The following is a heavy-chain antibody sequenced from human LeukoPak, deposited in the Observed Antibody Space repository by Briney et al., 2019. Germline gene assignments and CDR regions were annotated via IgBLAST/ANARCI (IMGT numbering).Heavy chain of an antibody. CDR2: INTDGSTT. CDR3: ARVSSGSYNWVDP. J-gene: IGHJ5*02. V-gene: IGHV3-74*01. Sequence: GGSLRLSCAASGFTFSSYWMHWVRQAPGKGLVWISRINTDGSTTSYADSVKGRFTISRDNAKNPLYLQMNSLRAEDTAVYYCARVSSGSYNWVDPWGQGTLVTVSS. CDR1: GFTFSSYW. D-gene: IGHD1-26*01.